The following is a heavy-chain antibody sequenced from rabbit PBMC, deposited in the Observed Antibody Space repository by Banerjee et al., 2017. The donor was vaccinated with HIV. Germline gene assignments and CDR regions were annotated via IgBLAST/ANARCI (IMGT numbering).Heavy chain of an antibody. D-gene: IGHD1-1*01. Sequence: VNGRFTISRSTSLNTVDLQMTSLTAADTATYFCARVDASVGAAYYYFELWGPGTLVTVS. J-gene: IGHJ4*01. V-gene: IGHV1S43*01. CDR3: ARVDASVGAAYYYFEL.